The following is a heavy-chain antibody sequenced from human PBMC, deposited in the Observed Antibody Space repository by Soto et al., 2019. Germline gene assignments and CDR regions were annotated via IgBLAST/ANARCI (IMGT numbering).Heavy chain of an antibody. Sequence: EVQVLESGGGLVQPGGSLRLSCEASGITFSNYMMTWIRQAPGKGLEWVSTITAGGDGTYYADSVKGRFNMSRETSKNTLYLQMNSLRAEDTAVYYCAPHVYCSGGSCQYDAFAIRGQGTMFTVSS. CDR2: ITAGGDGT. CDR1: GITFSNYM. CDR3: APHVYCSGGSCQYDAFAI. J-gene: IGHJ3*02. D-gene: IGHD2-15*01. V-gene: IGHV3-23*01.